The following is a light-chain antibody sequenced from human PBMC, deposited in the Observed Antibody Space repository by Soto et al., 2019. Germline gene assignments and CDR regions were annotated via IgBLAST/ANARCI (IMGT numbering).Light chain of an antibody. V-gene: IGLV2-14*01. CDR1: SSDIGGYKY. CDR2: EVS. Sequence: QSVLTQPASVSGSPGQPITISCTGTSSDIGGYKYVSWYQQHAGKGPKLIIYEVSNRPLGVSNRFSGSKSGNTASLIITGLQAEDEADYYCSSYTSSSTLYVFGTGTKLTVL. J-gene: IGLJ1*01. CDR3: SSYTSSSTLYV.